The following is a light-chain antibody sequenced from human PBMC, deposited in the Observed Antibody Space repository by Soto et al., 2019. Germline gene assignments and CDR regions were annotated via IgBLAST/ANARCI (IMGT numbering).Light chain of an antibody. J-gene: IGKJ1*01. CDR1: QSVNSN. V-gene: IGKV3-15*01. CDR2: GAS. CDR3: QEYNTWPWT. Sequence: ETVVTQAPATLSVSPGARATLSCRASQSVNSNLAWYQQKLGQAPRVLIYGASTRATGIPDRFSGSGSGTEFILTISSLQSEDFAVYYCQEYNTWPWTFGQGTKVDIK.